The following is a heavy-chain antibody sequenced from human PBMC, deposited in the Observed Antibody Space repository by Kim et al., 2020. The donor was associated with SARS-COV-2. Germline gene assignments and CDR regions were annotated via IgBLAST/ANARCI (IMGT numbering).Heavy chain of an antibody. CDR2: IPYDGSNK. J-gene: IGHJ4*02. V-gene: IGHV3-30*18. D-gene: IGHD5-12*01. Sequence: GGSLRLSCAASGFTFSSYGMHWVRQAPGKGLEWVAVIPYDGSNKYYADSVKGRFTISRDNSKNTLYLQMNSLRAEDTAVYYCAKDRGYSGYEYFDYWGQGTLVTVSS. CDR1: GFTFSSYG. CDR3: AKDRGYSGYEYFDY.